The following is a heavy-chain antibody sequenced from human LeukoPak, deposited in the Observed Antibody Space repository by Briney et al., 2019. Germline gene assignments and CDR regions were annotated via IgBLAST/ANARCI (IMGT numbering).Heavy chain of an antibody. D-gene: IGHD2-15*01. CDR3: ATVRTCEPALGYCSGGSHFDY. CDR2: INPSGGST. CDR1: GYTFTSYY. V-gene: IGHV1-46*01. Sequence: ASVKVSCKASGYTFTSYYMHWVRQAPGQGLEWMGIINPSGGSTSHAQKFQGRVTMTEDTSTDTAYMELSSLRSEDTAVYYCATVRTCEPALGYCSGGSHFDYWGQGTLVTVSS. J-gene: IGHJ4*02.